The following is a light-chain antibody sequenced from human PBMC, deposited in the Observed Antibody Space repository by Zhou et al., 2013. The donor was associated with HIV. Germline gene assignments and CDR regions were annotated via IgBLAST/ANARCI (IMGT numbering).Light chain of an antibody. Sequence: DIQMTQSPSTLSASVGDRVTITCRASQSISSWLAWYQQKPGKAPKLLIYRASTLESGVPSRFSGSGSGTEFTLTISRLEPEDVATYYCQNYNSAPLTFGGGTKVEIK. CDR2: RAS. CDR1: QSISSW. J-gene: IGKJ4*01. CDR3: QNYNSAPLT. V-gene: IGKV1-5*03.